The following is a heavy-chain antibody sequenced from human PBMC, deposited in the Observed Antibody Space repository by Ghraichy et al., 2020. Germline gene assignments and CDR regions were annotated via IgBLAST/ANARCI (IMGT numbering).Heavy chain of an antibody. CDR2: IYSGGST. Sequence: GESLNISCAASGFTVSSNYMSWVRQAPGKGLEWVSVIYSGGSTYYADSVKGRFTISRDNSKNTLYLQMNSLRAEDTAVYYCARDPNGGDYGDNWGQGTLVTVSS. CDR3: ARDPNGGDYGDN. D-gene: IGHD4-17*01. J-gene: IGHJ4*02. CDR1: GFTVSSNY. V-gene: IGHV3-53*01.